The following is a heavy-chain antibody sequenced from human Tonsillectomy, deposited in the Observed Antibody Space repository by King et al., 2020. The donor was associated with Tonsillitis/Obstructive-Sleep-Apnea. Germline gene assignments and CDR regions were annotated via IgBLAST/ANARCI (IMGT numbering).Heavy chain of an antibody. D-gene: IGHD6-13*01. Sequence: VQLVESGGGVVQPGRSLRLSCAASGFTFSSYGMHWVRQAPGKGLEWVAVIWYDGSNKYYADSVKGRFTISRDNSKKTLYLQMNSLRAEDTAVYYCARDEEAAAGTVGDYYFDYWGQGTLVTVSS. V-gene: IGHV3-33*01. CDR1: GFTFSSYG. CDR2: IWYDGSNK. J-gene: IGHJ4*02. CDR3: ARDEEAAAGTVGDYYFDY.